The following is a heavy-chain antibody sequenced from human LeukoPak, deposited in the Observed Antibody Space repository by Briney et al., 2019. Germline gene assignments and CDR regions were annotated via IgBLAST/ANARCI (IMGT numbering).Heavy chain of an antibody. Sequence: KSGGSLRLSCAASGFTFSSYAMSWIRQPPGKGLEWIGSIYYSGSTYYNPSLKSRVTISVDTSKNQFSLKLSSVTAADTAVYYCARPKGRGSSSWKVGLGFDPWGQGTLVTVSS. CDR3: ARPKGRGSSSWKVGLGFDP. D-gene: IGHD6-13*01. J-gene: IGHJ5*02. CDR1: GFTFSSYA. CDR2: IYYSGST. V-gene: IGHV4-38-2*01.